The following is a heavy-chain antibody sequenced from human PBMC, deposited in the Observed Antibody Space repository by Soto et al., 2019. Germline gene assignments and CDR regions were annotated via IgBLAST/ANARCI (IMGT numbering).Heavy chain of an antibody. CDR2: ISYSGST. Sequence: QVQLQESGPGLVRPSQTLSLTCTVSAGSISTINYYWSWIRQHPEKGLEWIGYISYSGSTFYHSSIKSPVTSSLDTSKKQLSLTLTSVTAADPAVHYFARSAEWDGFDPWGKGTMVTVSS. D-gene: IGHD3-9*01. V-gene: IGHV4-31*01. J-gene: IGHJ3*01. CDR3: ARSAEWDGFDP. CDR1: AGSISTINYY.